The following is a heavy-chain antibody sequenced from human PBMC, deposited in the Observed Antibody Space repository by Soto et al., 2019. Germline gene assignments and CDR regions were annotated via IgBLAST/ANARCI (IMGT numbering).Heavy chain of an antibody. Sequence: SETLSRTCSVSGDSISNLDYFWAWIRQPPGQALEYIGYIYKSATTYYNPSFESRVAISVDTSKSQFSLNVTSVTAADTAVYFCARGRYCLTGRCFPNWFDSWGQGALVTVPQ. CDR1: GDSISNLDYF. V-gene: IGHV4-30-4*01. D-gene: IGHD7-27*01. CDR3: ARGRYCLTGRCFPNWFDS. CDR2: IYKSATT. J-gene: IGHJ5*01.